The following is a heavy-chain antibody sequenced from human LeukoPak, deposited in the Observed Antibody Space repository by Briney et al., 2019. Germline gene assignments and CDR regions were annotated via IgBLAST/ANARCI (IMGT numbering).Heavy chain of an antibody. CDR1: GGSISNNFW. CDR2: IYHSGNT. CDR3: ARVVTGATFWFDP. V-gene: IGHV4-4*02. D-gene: IGHD1-20*01. Sequence: SETLSLTCAVSGGSISNNFWWLWARQPPGKGLEWIGEIYHSGNTNYNPSLKSRVTISVDKSKNQFSLKLNSVTAADTAVYYCARVVTGATFWFDPWGQGTLVTVSS. J-gene: IGHJ5*02.